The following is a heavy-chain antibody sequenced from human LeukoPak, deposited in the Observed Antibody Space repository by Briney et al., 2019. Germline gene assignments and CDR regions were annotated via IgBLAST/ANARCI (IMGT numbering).Heavy chain of an antibody. D-gene: IGHD1-26*01. CDR2: IYYSGST. V-gene: IGHV4-59*01. CDR3: ARDLWELPYY. Sequence: SETLSLTCTVSGGSISSYYWSWIRQPPGKGLEWIGYIYYSGSTNYNPSLKSRVTISVDTSKNQFSLKLSSVTAADTAVYYCARDLWELPYYWGQGTLVTVSS. CDR1: GGSISSYY. J-gene: IGHJ4*02.